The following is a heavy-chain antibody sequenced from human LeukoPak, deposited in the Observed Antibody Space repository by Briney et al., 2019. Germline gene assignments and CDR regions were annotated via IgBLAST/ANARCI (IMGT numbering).Heavy chain of an antibody. CDR1: GFNFSTYS. D-gene: IGHD5-18*01. V-gene: IGHV3-48*02. Sequence: PGGSLRFSCAASGFNFSTYSMIWVRQAPGMGREWVSYISVRGGDIYYADSVKGRLTVSRDNAKNSLYLQMHTLRDEDTAVYYCARDKGRGYSYGWDYWGQGTLVTVSS. CDR2: ISVRGGDI. CDR3: ARDKGRGYSYGWDY. J-gene: IGHJ4*02.